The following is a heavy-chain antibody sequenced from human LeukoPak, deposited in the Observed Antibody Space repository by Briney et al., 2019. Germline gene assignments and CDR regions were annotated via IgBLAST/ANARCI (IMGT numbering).Heavy chain of an antibody. CDR2: FDPEDGVT. J-gene: IGHJ6*03. D-gene: IGHD3-22*01. V-gene: IGHV1-24*01. CDR3: TIARAPDSSDYSTYYYYMDV. Sequence: GASVKVSCKLSVYTVIALVVHSGAEAPGKGLEWREGFDPEDGVTIYGHKFQVRVTMTEATSTDTADLALSRLRSEDPAVHYCTIARAPDSSDYSTYYYYMDVWGKGTTVTVSS. CDR1: VYTVIALV.